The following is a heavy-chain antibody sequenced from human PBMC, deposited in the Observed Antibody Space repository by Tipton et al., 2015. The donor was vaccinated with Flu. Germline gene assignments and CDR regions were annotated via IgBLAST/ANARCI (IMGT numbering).Heavy chain of an antibody. Sequence: VQSGGGLVQPGGSLRLSCAASGFNFNRYWMSWVRQAPGKGLEWVANIKEDGSEKEYVDSVKGRFIVSRDNAKKSLFLQMNSLRAEDTAVYYCTRSQHDFLTGYQGVYYFDHWGQGTLATVSS. CDR1: GFNFNRYW. J-gene: IGHJ4*02. D-gene: IGHD3-9*01. CDR3: TRSQHDFLTGYQGVYYFDH. CDR2: IKEDGSEK. V-gene: IGHV3-7*01.